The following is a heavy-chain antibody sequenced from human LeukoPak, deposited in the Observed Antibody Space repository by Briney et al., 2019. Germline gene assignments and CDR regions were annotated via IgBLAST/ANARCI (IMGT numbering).Heavy chain of an antibody. Sequence: PGGSLRLSCAASGFSISDDWMSWVRQAPGKGLEWVGRIKSEGSGGTTHYAAPVKGRFTISGDDSKNTLYLQLKSLKNDDTAVYYCTLIKGWGSGTYYLDYWGQGSLVTVSS. CDR1: GFSISDDW. D-gene: IGHD3-10*01. CDR2: IKSEGSGGTT. J-gene: IGHJ4*02. V-gene: IGHV3-15*01. CDR3: TLIKGWGSGTYYLDY.